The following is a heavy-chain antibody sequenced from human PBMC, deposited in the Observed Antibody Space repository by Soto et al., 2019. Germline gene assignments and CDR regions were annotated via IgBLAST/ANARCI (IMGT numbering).Heavy chain of an antibody. D-gene: IGHD6-19*01. Sequence: ASVKVSCKASCYTFTSYGISWVRQAPGQGLEWMGWISAYNGNTNYAQKLQGRVTMTTDTSTSTAYMELRSLRSDDTAVYYCARDPGVAGGPYYYYGMDVWGQGTTVTVSS. CDR2: ISAYNGNT. V-gene: IGHV1-18*01. CDR1: CYTFTSYG. J-gene: IGHJ6*02. CDR3: ARDPGVAGGPYYYYGMDV.